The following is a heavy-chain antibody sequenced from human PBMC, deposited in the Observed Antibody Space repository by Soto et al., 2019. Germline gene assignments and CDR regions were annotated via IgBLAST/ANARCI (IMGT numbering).Heavy chain of an antibody. CDR2: SYHSGST. V-gene: IGHV4-38-2*01. Sequence: NPSETLSLTCAVSGYSISSGYYWGWVRQPPGKGLEWIGSSYHSGSTYYNPSLKSRVTISVDTSKNQFSLKLRSVTAADTAVYYRARAQNSYYYDSRGYFDYWGQGTLVTVSS. CDR1: GYSISSGYY. J-gene: IGHJ4*02. CDR3: ARAQNSYYYDSRGYFDY. D-gene: IGHD3-22*01.